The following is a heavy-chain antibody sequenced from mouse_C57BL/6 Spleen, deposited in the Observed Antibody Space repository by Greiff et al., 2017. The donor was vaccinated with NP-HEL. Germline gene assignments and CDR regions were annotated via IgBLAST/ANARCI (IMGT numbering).Heavy chain of an antibody. CDR3: AREITTVFDY. D-gene: IGHD1-1*01. Sequence: QVQLKESGAELVKPGASVKMSCKASGYTFTSYWITWVKQRPGQGLEWIGDIYPGSGSTNYNEKFKSKATLTVDTSSSTAYMQLSSLTSEDSAVYYCAREITTVFDYWGQGTTLTVSS. CDR1: GYTFTSYW. CDR2: IYPGSGST. V-gene: IGHV1-55*01. J-gene: IGHJ2*01.